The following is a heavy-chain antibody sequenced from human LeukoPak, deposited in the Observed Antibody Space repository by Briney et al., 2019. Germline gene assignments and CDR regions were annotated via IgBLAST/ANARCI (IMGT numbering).Heavy chain of an antibody. CDR3: ARDFLHDFWSGYYTRYYFDY. Sequence: GGSLRLSCAASGFTFSSYSMNWVRQVPGKWLEWVSYISSSSSTIYYADSVKGRFTISRDNAKNSLYLQMNSLRAEDTAVYYCARDFLHDFWSGYYTRYYFDYWGQGTLFTVSS. CDR2: ISSSSSTI. J-gene: IGHJ4*02. CDR1: GFTFSSYS. D-gene: IGHD3-3*01. V-gene: IGHV3-48*01.